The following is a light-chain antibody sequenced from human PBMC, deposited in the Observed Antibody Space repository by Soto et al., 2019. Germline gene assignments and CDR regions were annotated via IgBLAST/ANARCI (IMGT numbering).Light chain of an antibody. CDR1: QSFVFSDGNTY. V-gene: IGKV2-30*01. CDR3: MQGINWPST. J-gene: IGKJ2*01. CDR2: KVS. Sequence: DVVMTQSPLSLPVTLGQPATISCRSSQSFVFSDGNTYLSWFQQRPGQPPRRLIYKVSDRDSGVPDRFSGSGSGTDFTLKISRVEAEDVGVYYCMQGINWPSTFSQGTKLEIK.